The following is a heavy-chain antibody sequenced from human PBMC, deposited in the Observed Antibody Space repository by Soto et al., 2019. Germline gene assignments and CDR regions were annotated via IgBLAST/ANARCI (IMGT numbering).Heavy chain of an antibody. Sequence: EVQLLESGGGLVQPGGSLRLSCATSGFMFGSYAMNWVRQAPGKGLEWVSVISGGGSTTNYADSVRGRFTTSRDSPTDTVYLQMYSLRVEDTAVYYCAKARKYSSPYDSWGQGTLVTVSS. CDR3: AKARKYSSPYDS. J-gene: IGHJ5*01. D-gene: IGHD6-19*01. CDR2: ISGGGSTT. CDR1: GFMFGSYA. V-gene: IGHV3-23*01.